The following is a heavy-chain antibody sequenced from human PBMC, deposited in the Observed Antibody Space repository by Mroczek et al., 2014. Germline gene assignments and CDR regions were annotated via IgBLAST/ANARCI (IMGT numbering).Heavy chain of an antibody. CDR3: ATQGGRDGYNYHFDY. D-gene: IGHD5-24*01. CDR1: GGSISSYY. V-gene: IGHV4-59*01. CDR2: IYYSGST. J-gene: IGHJ4*02. Sequence: QVQLQESGPGLVKPSETLSLTCTVSGGSISSYYWSWIRQPPGKGLEWIGYIYYSGSTNYNPSLKSRVTISVDTSKNQFSLKLSSVTAADTAVYYCATQGGRDGYNYHFDYWGQGTLVTVSS.